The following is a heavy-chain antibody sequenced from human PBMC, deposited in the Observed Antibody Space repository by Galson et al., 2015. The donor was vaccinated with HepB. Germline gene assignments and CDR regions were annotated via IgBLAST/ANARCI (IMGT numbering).Heavy chain of an antibody. Sequence: SVKVSCKASGYTFTTYYMHWVRQAPGQGLEWMGTINPTTGTTNYAEKFQGRVTMTRDTSISTAYMELSSLRSDDTAVYYCARGMAPGAIRFFDLWGRGTLVSVSS. D-gene: IGHD2-2*01. CDR1: GYTFTTYY. V-gene: IGHV1-2*02. J-gene: IGHJ2*01. CDR2: INPTTGTT. CDR3: ARGMAPGAIRFFDL.